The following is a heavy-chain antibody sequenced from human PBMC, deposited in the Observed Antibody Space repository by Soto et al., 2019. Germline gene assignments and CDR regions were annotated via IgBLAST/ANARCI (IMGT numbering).Heavy chain of an antibody. CDR3: TKDRFCHGRQAYSYAASDP. Sequence: PGGSLRLSCAASGFTFSTYAMSWVRQAPGKGLEWVSAICGSGGSTYYADSVKGRFTISRDNSKNTLYLQMSSLRDEDTAVCYCTKDRFCHGRQAYSYAASDPWGQETLLTVTS. D-gene: IGHD3-10*01. J-gene: IGHJ4*03. V-gene: IGHV3-23*01. CDR1: GFTFSTYA. CDR2: ICGSGGST.